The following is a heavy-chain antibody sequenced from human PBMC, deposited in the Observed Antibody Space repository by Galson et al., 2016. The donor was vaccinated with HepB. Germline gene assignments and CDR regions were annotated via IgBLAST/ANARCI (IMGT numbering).Heavy chain of an antibody. CDR2: IYYNGRT. CDR1: GDSITNDNYF. Sequence: SETLSLTCNVSGDSITNDNYFWGWIRQPPGEGPEWIGHIYYNGRTYYNPSVTSRVTMSVDTSKNQFSLLLRSVTAADTAVYYCARRPSPEYWSGYSLVGPYFDYWGPGALVTVS. D-gene: IGHD3-3*01. J-gene: IGHJ4*02. CDR3: ARRPSPEYWSGYSLVGPYFDY. V-gene: IGHV4-39*01.